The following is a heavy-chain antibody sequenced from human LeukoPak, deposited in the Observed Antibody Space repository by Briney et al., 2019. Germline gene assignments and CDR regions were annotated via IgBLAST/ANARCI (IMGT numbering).Heavy chain of an antibody. D-gene: IGHD2-15*01. CDR3: ASERYCSGGSCYPNWFDP. CDR1: GGSVSSGIYY. V-gene: IGHV4-61*02. J-gene: IGHJ5*02. Sequence: PSETLSLTCTVSGGSVSSGIYYWSWIRQPAGKGLEWIGRMFTPGTINYNPSLKSRVTISLDTSKNQFSLKLSSVTAADTAVYYCASERYCSGGSCYPNWFDPWGQGTLVTVSS. CDR2: MFTPGTI.